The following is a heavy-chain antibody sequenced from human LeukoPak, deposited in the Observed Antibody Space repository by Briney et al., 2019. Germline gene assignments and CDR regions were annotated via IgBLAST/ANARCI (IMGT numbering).Heavy chain of an antibody. V-gene: IGHV4-34*01. CDR1: GGSFSGYY. J-gene: IGHJ4*02. CDR2: INHSGST. CDR3: ARGYYDYVWGSYLDY. D-gene: IGHD3-16*01. Sequence: SETLSLTCAVYGGSFSGYYWSWIRQPPGKGLEWIGEINHSGSTNYNPSLKSRVTISVDTSKNQFSLKLSSVTAADTAVYYCARGYYDYVWGSYLDYWGQGTLVTVSS.